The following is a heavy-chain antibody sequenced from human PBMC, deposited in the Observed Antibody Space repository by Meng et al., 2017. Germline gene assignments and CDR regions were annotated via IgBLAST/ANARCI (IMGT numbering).Heavy chain of an antibody. CDR1: GGSISSSSNY. V-gene: IGHV4-39*07. J-gene: IGHJ5*02. CDR2: IYYSGST. D-gene: IGHD6-19*01. CDR3: VRDHRYSSGWWFDP. Sequence: LQLLESGPGLVRPSETLSLTCTGSGGSISSSSNYWGWIRQAPGKGLEWIGSIYYSGSTYYNPSLKSRVTISVDTSKNQFSLKLSSVTAADTAVYYCVRDHRYSSGWWFDPWGQGTLVTVSS.